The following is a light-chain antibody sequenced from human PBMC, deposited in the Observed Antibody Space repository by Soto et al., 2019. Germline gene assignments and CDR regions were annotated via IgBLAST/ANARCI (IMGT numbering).Light chain of an antibody. CDR3: QQYNNWPLT. V-gene: IGKV3-15*01. CDR2: DAS. CDR1: QSVSNN. J-gene: IGKJ4*01. Sequence: EIVMTQSPATPSVSPGERATLSCRASQSVSNNLAWYQQKPGQAPRLLIYDASTRAPGIPARFSGSGSGTEFTLTISSLQSEDFAVYYCQQYNNWPLTFGGGTKVEIK.